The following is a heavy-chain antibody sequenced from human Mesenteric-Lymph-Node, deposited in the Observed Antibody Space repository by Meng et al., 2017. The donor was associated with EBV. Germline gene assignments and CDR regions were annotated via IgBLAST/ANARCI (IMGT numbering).Heavy chain of an antibody. CDR3: ARGGGCGTSLDY. CDR2: VYWDDAT. CDR1: ALSRSTCCLT. D-gene: IGHD2-15*01. J-gene: IGHJ4*02. V-gene: IGHV2-5*02. Sequence: QYSMKGYFSPLVKPTATPPLSRTSAALSRSTCCLTVCWSRQPPGGAVEVRALVYWDDATSYSPSLRSRLTITRDTSKNQVLLTMTNMDPEDTGVYYCARGGGCGTSLDYWGQGTLVTVSS.